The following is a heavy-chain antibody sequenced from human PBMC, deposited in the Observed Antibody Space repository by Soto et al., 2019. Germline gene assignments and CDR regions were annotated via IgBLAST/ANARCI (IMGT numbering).Heavy chain of an antibody. V-gene: IGHV4-59*01. CDR2: IYCSGST. Sequence: PSETLSLTCTVSGGSISSYYWSWIRQPPGKGLEWIGYIYCSGSTNYNPSLKSRVTISVDTSKNQFSLKLSSVTAAGTAVYYCARDRMYALGPWGQGTLVTVSS. J-gene: IGHJ5*02. D-gene: IGHD2-8*01. CDR3: ARDRMYALGP. CDR1: GGSISSYY.